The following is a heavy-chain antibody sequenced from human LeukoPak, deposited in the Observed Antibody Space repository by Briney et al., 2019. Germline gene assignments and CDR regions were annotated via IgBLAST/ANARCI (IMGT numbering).Heavy chain of an antibody. Sequence: SETLSLTCSVSSDAIRSYYWSWIRQPPGKGLEWIGFISFTGTTNYSPSLKSRVSISVDTSKNQISLKLVSVTAADTAVYYCAREVPDTIGYYFDFWGQGTRVTVSS. J-gene: IGHJ4*02. CDR3: AREVPDTIGYYFDF. CDR2: ISFTGTT. V-gene: IGHV4-59*01. CDR1: SDAIRSYY. D-gene: IGHD3-22*01.